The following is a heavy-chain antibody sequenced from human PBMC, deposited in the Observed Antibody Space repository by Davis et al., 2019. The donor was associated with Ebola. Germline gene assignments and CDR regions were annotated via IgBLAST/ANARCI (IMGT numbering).Heavy chain of an antibody. D-gene: IGHD5-12*01. CDR2: INPKTGDT. CDR3: ARDPDILNLPPGNAYDI. Sequence: ASVKVSCKASGYTFTTYFMHWVRQAPGQGLEFMGWINPKTGDTNSAQKFQGRVTMSRDTSITTTYMELSRLTSDDTAVYYCARDPDILNLPPGNAYDIWGQGTMVTVSS. CDR1: GYTFTTYF. J-gene: IGHJ3*02. V-gene: IGHV1-2*02.